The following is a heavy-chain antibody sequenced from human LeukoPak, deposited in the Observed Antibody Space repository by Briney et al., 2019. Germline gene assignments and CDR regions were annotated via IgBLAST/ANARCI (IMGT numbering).Heavy chain of an antibody. V-gene: IGHV4-34*01. J-gene: IGHJ6*02. CDR1: GGSFSGYY. D-gene: IGHD3-3*01. CDR3: ARGPADYDFWSGYRAQYYHYGMDV. Sequence: SETLSLTCAVYGGSFSGYYWSWIRQPPGKGLEWIGEINHSGSTNYNPSLKSRVTISVDTSKNQFSLKLSSVTAAGTAVYYCARGPADYDFWSGYRAQYYHYGMDVWGQGTTVTVSS. CDR2: INHSGST.